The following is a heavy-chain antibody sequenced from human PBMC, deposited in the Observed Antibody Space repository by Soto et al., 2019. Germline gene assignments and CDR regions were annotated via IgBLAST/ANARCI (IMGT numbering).Heavy chain of an antibody. J-gene: IGHJ5*02. CDR2: ISAYNGNT. CDR3: ARDRTPSIAAYSRRLEGGWFDP. CDR1: GYTFTSYG. Sequence: QVQLVQSGAEVKKLGASVKVSCKASGYTFTSYGISWVRQAPGQGLEWMGWISAYNGNTNYAQKLQGRVTMTTDTSTSTAYMELRSLRSDDTAVYYCARDRTPSIAAYSRRLEGGWFDPWGQGTLVTVSS. V-gene: IGHV1-18*04. D-gene: IGHD6-6*01.